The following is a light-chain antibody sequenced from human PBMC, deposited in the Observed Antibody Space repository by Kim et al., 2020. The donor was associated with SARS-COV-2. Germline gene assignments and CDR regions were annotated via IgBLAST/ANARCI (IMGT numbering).Light chain of an antibody. CDR2: PSS. CDR1: QGIYSY. J-gene: IGKJ1*01. V-gene: IGKV1-12*01. CDR3: QQANSFPWT. Sequence: ASVGDRVTFTCRASQGIYSYLSWYQQKPVKSPKLLIYPSSSLQSGVPSRFIGSASGTDFTLTSSSLQPEDFATYYCQQANSFPWTFGQGTKVDIK.